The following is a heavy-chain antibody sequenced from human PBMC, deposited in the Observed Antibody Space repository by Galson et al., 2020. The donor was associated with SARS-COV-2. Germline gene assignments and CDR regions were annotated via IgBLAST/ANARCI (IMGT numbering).Heavy chain of an antibody. Sequence: TGGSLRLSCAASGFTFSNAWMSCVRQAPGKGLEWVGRIKRKTDGGTTDYAAPVKGRFTISRDDSKNTLYLQMHSLKTEDTAVYYCTTDQLDDIWGGYHDDAFDIWGQGTMVTVSS. J-gene: IGHJ3*02. D-gene: IGHD3-16*02. CDR1: GFTFSNAW. V-gene: IGHV3-15*01. CDR3: TTDQLDDIWGGYHDDAFDI. CDR2: IKRKTDGGTT.